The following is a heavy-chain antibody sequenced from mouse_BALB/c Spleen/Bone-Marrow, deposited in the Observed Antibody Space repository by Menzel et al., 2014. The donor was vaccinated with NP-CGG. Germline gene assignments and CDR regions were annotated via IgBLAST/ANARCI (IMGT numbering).Heavy chain of an antibody. CDR1: GYTFTNYW. CDR2: INPSTGYT. Sequence: VQLQQSGAELAKPGASVKMSCKASGYTFTNYWMHWVKQRPGQGLEWIGYINPSTGYTEYNQKFKDKATLTADKSSSTAYMQLNSLTSEESAVCDCARMDGSSYSFDYWGQGTLVTVSA. CDR3: ARMDGSSYSFDY. J-gene: IGHJ3*01. D-gene: IGHD1-1*01. V-gene: IGHV1-7*01.